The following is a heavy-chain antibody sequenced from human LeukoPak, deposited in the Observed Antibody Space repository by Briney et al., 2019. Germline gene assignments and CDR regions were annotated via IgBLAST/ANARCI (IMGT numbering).Heavy chain of an antibody. CDR2: IIPIFGTA. CDR3: ASKHDYGDYFGY. D-gene: IGHD4-17*01. Sequence: SVTVSCKASGGTFSSYAISWVRQAPGQGLEWMGGIIPIFGTANYAQKFQGRVTITADKSTSTAYMELSSLRSEDTAVYYCASKHDYGDYFGYWGQGTLVTVSS. V-gene: IGHV1-69*06. J-gene: IGHJ4*02. CDR1: GGTFSSYA.